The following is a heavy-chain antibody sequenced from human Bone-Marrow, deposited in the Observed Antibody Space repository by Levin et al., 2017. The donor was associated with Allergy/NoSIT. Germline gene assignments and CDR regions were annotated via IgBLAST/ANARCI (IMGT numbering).Heavy chain of an antibody. Sequence: PGGSLRLSCAASGFSFGSYGMSWVRQAPGKGLEWVSGLSGSGEWVSGTSGGAAGTYYADSVKGRFTISRDNSNKMVYLQMNTLRVEDTAIYYCAKSRSSGFYSSRPDAFDFWGQGTMVTVSA. J-gene: IGHJ3*01. D-gene: IGHD3-22*01. CDR1: GFSFGSYG. V-gene: IGHV3-23*01. CDR2: TSGGAAGT. CDR3: AKSRSSGFYSSRPDAFDF.